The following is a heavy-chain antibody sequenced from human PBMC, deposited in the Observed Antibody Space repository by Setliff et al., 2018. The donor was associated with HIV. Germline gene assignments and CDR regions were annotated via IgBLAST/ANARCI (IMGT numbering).Heavy chain of an antibody. CDR2: ISSSSYYI. CDR3: ASIELAAMVPVDY. V-gene: IGHV3-21*01. D-gene: IGHD5-18*01. J-gene: IGHJ4*02. Sequence: GGSLRLSCAASGFTFSSYSMNWVRQAPGKGLEWVSSISSSSYYIYYADSVKGRFTISRDNAKISLFLQMNSLRAEDTAVYYCASIELAAMVPVDYWGQGTPVTVSS. CDR1: GFTFSSYS.